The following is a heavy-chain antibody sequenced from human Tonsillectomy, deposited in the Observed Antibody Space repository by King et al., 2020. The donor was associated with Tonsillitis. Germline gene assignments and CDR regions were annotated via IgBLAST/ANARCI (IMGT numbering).Heavy chain of an antibody. CDR3: AIDQYDSSAYEGFDY. CDR2: IKEDGSEK. Sequence: VQLVESGGGLVQPGGSLRLSCAASGFTFSSYWMTWVRQAPGKGLEWVANIKEDGSEKYYVDSVRGRFTISRDNAKRSLYLQMNSLRAEDTAVYYCAIDQYDSSAYEGFDYWGHGTLVTVSS. J-gene: IGHJ4*01. CDR1: GFTFSSYW. D-gene: IGHD3-22*01. V-gene: IGHV3-7*03.